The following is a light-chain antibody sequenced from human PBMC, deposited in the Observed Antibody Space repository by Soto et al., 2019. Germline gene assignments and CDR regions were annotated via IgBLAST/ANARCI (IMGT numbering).Light chain of an antibody. Sequence: EIVLTQSPATLSVSPGERATLSCRASQYVSSNLAWYQQKPGQAPRLLIYGASTRATGIPARFSGSGSGTEFTLTISSLQSEDVAVYYCQQYNNWPPLTFGGGTKVEIK. CDR2: GAS. CDR1: QYVSSN. CDR3: QQYNNWPPLT. J-gene: IGKJ4*01. V-gene: IGKV3-15*01.